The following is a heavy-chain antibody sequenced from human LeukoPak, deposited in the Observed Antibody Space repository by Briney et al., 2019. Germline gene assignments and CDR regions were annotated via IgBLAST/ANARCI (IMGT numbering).Heavy chain of an antibody. CDR2: INHSGST. D-gene: IGHD3-3*01. CDR1: GGSFSGYY. V-gene: IGHV4-34*01. CDR3: ARAGVVIIFDY. Sequence: SETLSLTCAVYGGSFSGYYWSWIRQPPGKGLEWIGEINHSGSTNYNPSLKSRVTISVDTSKNQFSLKLSSATAADTAVYYCARAGVVIIFDYWGQGTLVTVSS. J-gene: IGHJ4*02.